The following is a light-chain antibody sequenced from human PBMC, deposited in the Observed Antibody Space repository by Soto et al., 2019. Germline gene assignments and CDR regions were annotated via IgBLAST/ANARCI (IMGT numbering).Light chain of an antibody. J-gene: IGLJ2*01. V-gene: IGLV2-8*01. Sequence: QSALTQPPSASGSPGQSVTISCTGTSSDVGDYKFVSWYQQHPGKAPKLLIYEVSRRPSGVPDRFSGSKSGNTASLTVSGLQAEDETDYYCSSYAGNNNVVFGGATKLTV. CDR3: SSYAGNNNVV. CDR2: EVS. CDR1: SSDVGDYKF.